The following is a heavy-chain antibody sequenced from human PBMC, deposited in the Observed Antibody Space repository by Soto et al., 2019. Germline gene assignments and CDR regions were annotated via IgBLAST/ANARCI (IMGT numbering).Heavy chain of an antibody. J-gene: IGHJ6*03. D-gene: IGHD4-4*01. Sequence: PGGSLRLSCAASGFTFSNAWMSWVRQAPGKGLEWVGRIKSKTDGGTTDYAAPVKGRFTISRDDSKNTLYLQMNSLKTEDTAVYYCTTDDYSSSYYYMDVWGKGTTVTVSS. CDR3: TTDDYSSSYYYMDV. CDR2: IKSKTDGGTT. CDR1: GFTFSNAW. V-gene: IGHV3-15*01.